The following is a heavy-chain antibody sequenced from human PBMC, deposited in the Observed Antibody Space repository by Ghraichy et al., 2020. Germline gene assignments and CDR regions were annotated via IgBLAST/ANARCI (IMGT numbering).Heavy chain of an antibody. V-gene: IGHV3-21*01. Sequence: GESLNISCAASGFTFSSYSMNWVRQAPGKGLEWVSSISSSSSYIYYADSVKGRFTISRDNAKNSLYLQMNSLRAEDTAVYYCARESEDAFDIWGQGTMVTVSS. CDR2: ISSSSSYI. CDR1: GFTFSSYS. CDR3: ARESEDAFDI. J-gene: IGHJ3*02.